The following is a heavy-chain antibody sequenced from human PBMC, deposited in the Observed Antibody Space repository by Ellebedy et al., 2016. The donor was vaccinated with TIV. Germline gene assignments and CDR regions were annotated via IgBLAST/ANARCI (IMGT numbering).Heavy chain of an antibody. CDR2: ISWNSGRI. CDR3: AKDIAIAVVPGAYGMDV. J-gene: IGHJ6*02. D-gene: IGHD6-19*01. V-gene: IGHV3-9*01. CDR1: GFTFDDYG. Sequence: SLKISXAASGFTFDDYGMHWVRQAPGKGLEWVSSISWNSGRIDYADSVKGRFTISKDNAKSSLYLQMNSLRAEDTALYYCAKDIAIAVVPGAYGMDVWGQGTTVTISS.